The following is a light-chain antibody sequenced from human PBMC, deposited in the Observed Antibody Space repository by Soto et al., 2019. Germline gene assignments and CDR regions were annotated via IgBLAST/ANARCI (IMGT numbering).Light chain of an antibody. CDR2: EDN. V-gene: IGLV6-57*02. CDR3: QSHDATNVV. Sequence: NFMLTQPHSVSESPGKTVTMSCTGSSGSIASNYVQWYQQRPGSAPTTVIYEDNKRPSGVPDRFSGSVDTSSNSASLIISGLKTEDEADYYCQSHDATNVVFGRGTKLTVL. J-gene: IGLJ3*02. CDR1: SGSIASNY.